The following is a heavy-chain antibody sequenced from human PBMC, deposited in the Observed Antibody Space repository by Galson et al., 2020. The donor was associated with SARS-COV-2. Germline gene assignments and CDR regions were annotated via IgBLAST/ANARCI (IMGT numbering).Heavy chain of an antibody. CDR2: ISGSGGTT. D-gene: IGHD6-19*01. CDR1: GFTFSSYA. Sequence: TGGSLRLSCAASGFTFSSYAMSWVRQAPGKGLEWVSAISGSGGTTYYPDSVKGRFTISRDNSKNTLYLLMNSLRVEDTAVYYCAKHHPVAVAGFPWGQGTLVTVSS. J-gene: IGHJ5*02. V-gene: IGHV3-23*01. CDR3: AKHHPVAVAGFP.